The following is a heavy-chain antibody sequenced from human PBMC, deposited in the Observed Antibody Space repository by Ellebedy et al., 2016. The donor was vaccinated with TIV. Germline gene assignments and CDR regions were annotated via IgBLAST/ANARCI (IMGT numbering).Heavy chain of an antibody. CDR1: GFTFGSYA. Sequence: GGSLRLXXAASGFTFGSYAMNWVRQAPGKGLEWVSYIASSGSRIYYADAVEGRFTISRDNSKNTLYLQMNSLRAEDTAVYYCAKSGGEGSYGDYVGYYFDYWGQGTLVTVSS. D-gene: IGHD4-17*01. CDR2: IASSGSRI. V-gene: IGHV3-23*01. CDR3: AKSGGEGSYGDYVGYYFDY. J-gene: IGHJ4*02.